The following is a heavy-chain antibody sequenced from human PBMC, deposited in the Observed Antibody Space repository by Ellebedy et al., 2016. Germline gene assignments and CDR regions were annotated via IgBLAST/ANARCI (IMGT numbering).Heavy chain of an antibody. D-gene: IGHD3-3*01. Sequence: GESLKISCAASGFTFSSYSVNWVRQAPGKGLEWVSGVSSSGGSTYYTDSVKGRFTISRDNSKNTLYLQMNSLRAEDTAVYYCAKELIVWSGYNYFDDWGQGTLVTVSS. CDR1: GFTFSSYS. CDR3: AKELIVWSGYNYFDD. V-gene: IGHV3-23*01. CDR2: VSSSGGST. J-gene: IGHJ4*02.